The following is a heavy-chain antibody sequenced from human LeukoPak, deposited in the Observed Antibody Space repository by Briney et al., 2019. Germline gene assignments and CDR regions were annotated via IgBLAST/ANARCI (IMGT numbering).Heavy chain of an antibody. CDR2: ISYSGST. CDR1: GGSISSSSYY. CDR3: ARHGSSTWYADY. J-gene: IGHJ4*02. Sequence: SETLSLTCTVSGGSISSSSYYWGWVRQPPGKGLEWIGSISYSGSTYYNPSLKSRVTIFVDTSQNQFSLNLSSVTAADTAVYYCARHGSSTWYADYWGQGTLVTVSS. V-gene: IGHV4-39*01. D-gene: IGHD6-13*01.